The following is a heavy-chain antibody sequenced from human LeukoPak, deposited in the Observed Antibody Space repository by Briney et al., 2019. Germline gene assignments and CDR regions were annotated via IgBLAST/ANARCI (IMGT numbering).Heavy chain of an antibody. CDR3: ARHFATGYSSSWYPDY. D-gene: IGHD6-13*01. CDR2: IYYSGST. J-gene: IGHJ4*02. V-gene: IGHV4-59*01. CDR1: GGSISSYY. Sequence: SETLSLTCTVSGGSISSYYWSWIRQPPGEGLEWIGYIYYSGSTNYNPSLKSRVTISVDTSKNQFSLKLSSVTAADTAVYYCARHFATGYSSSWYPDYWGQGTLVTVSS.